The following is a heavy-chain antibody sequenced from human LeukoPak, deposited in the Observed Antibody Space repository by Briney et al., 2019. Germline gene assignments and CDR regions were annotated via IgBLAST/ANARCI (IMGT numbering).Heavy chain of an antibody. D-gene: IGHD6-19*01. CDR3: ARGIAVAGPVAPIDY. V-gene: IGHV4-34*01. CDR1: GGSFSGYY. CDR2: INHSGST. J-gene: IGHJ4*02. Sequence: SETLSLTCAVYGGSFSGYYWSWIRQPPGKGLEWIGEINHSGSTNYNPSLKSRVTISVDTSKNQFSLKLSSVTAADTAVCYCARGIAVAGPVAPIDYWGQGTLVTVSS.